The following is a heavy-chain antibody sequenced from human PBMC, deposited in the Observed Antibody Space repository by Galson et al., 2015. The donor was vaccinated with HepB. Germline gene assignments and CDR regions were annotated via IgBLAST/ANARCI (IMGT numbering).Heavy chain of an antibody. CDR3: ARDRGYSGYDKGEFDY. V-gene: IGHV1-2*06. CDR1: GYTFTGYW. J-gene: IGHJ4*02. CDR2: INPNNGGT. Sequence: SVKVSCKASGYTFTGYWMHWVRQAPGQGLEWMGRINPNNGGTNYAQKFQGRVTMTRDTSISTAYMELSRLRSDDTAVYYCARDRGYSGYDKGEFDYWGQGTLVTVSS. D-gene: IGHD5-12*01.